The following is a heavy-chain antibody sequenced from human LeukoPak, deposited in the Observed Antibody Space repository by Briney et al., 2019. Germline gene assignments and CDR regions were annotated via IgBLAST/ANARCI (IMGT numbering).Heavy chain of an antibody. CDR2: IYYTGST. CDR1: GGSLSGRGYY. D-gene: IGHD6-19*01. CDR3: VKSGGYGLIDY. V-gene: IGHV4-39*01. Sequence: SETLSLTCAGSGGSLSGRGYYLGWIRQPPGKGLEWIGNIYYTGSTYYNASLQSRVTISIDMSKTQFSLRLSSVTAADTAMYYCVKSGGYGLIDYWGQGTLVTVSS. J-gene: IGHJ4*02.